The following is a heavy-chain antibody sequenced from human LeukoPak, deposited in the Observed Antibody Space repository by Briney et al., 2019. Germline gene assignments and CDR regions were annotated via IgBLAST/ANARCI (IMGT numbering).Heavy chain of an antibody. Sequence: SETLSLTCAVYGGSFSGYYWSWIRQPPGKGLEWIGEINHSGSTNYNPSLKSRVTISVDTSKNQFSLKLSSVTAADTAVYYCARGHDEVVPAAPNNFDYWGQGTLVTVSS. V-gene: IGHV4-34*01. CDR3: ARGHDEVVPAAPNNFDY. D-gene: IGHD2-2*01. CDR2: INHSGST. J-gene: IGHJ4*02. CDR1: GGSFSGYY.